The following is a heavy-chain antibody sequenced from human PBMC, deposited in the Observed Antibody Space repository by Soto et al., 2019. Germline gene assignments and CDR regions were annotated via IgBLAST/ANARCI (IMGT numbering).Heavy chain of an antibody. V-gene: IGHV1-2*02. CDR1: GYTFTSFY. Sequence: SVKVSCKASGYTFTSFYMHWVRQAPGQGLEWMGWINPYYGDANSTRKFHGRVSMTTDTSINTAYLELIHLRSDDTAVYYCARFGRGEIYDYVWGSYSYTGYVDFWGQGTLVTVSS. CDR2: INPYYGDA. D-gene: IGHD3-16*02. J-gene: IGHJ4*02. CDR3: ARFGRGEIYDYVWGSYSYTGYVDF.